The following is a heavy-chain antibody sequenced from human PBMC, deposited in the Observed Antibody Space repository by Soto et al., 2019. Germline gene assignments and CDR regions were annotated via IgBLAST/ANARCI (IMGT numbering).Heavy chain of an antibody. CDR2: ISSDGSVA. D-gene: IGHD5-12*01. V-gene: IGHV3-74*01. Sequence: GGSLRLSCAASGFTFSNHWIHWVRQAPGKGLVWVSRISSDGSVASYADSVKGRFTISRDNARNTLYLQMNSLRAEDTAVYFCASAVANTRNGLDIWGQGTMVTVSS. CDR3: ASAVANTRNGLDI. J-gene: IGHJ3*02. CDR1: GFTFSNHW.